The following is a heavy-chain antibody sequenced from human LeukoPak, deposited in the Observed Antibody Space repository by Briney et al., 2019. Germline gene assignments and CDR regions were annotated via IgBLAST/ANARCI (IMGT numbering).Heavy chain of an antibody. CDR3: AKDRRPYSSSSEVLDY. Sequence: GGSLRLSCAASGFTFSSYAMSWVRQAPGKGLEWVSAISGSGGSTYYADSVKGRFTISRDNSKNTLYLQMNSLRAEDTAVYYCAKDRRPYSSSSEVLDYWGQGTLVTVSS. J-gene: IGHJ4*02. CDR1: GFTFSSYA. V-gene: IGHV3-23*01. D-gene: IGHD6-6*01. CDR2: ISGSGGST.